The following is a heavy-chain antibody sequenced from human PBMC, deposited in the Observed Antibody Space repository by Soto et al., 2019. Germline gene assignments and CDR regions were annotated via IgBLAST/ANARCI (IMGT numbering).Heavy chain of an antibody. J-gene: IGHJ4*02. D-gene: IGHD3-22*01. CDR2: LNPNSGGT. Sequence: ASVKVSCNACGYRFAGYYMPWVHQAPGHGCEWLGWLNPNSGGTNYAQTFQGRVTMTRDRSLSTAYMELTRLRSDATAVYYCARASHYYDSIGYRPFDFWGQGILVTDS. V-gene: IGHV1-2*02. CDR1: GYRFAGYY. CDR3: ARASHYYDSIGYRPFDF.